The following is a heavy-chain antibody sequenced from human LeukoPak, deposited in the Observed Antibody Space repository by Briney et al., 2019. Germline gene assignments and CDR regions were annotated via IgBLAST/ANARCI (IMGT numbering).Heavy chain of an antibody. J-gene: IGHJ4*02. CDR1: GGTFSIYA. CDR2: IIPIFGTA. D-gene: IGHD3-10*01. V-gene: IGHV1-69*06. CDR3: ARTGAYGSGSYSIMGTFDY. Sequence: SVRVSSKASGGTFSIYAISWVRQAPGQGREWMGRIIPIFGTANYAQKLQGRVTITADKSTSTAYMELSSLRSEDTAVYYCARTGAYGSGSYSIMGTFDYWGQGTLVTVS.